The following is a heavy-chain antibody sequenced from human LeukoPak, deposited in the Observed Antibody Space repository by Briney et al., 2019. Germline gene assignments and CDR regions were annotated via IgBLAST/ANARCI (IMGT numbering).Heavy chain of an antibody. J-gene: IGHJ4*02. CDR3: ASDLTRGGNTY. D-gene: IGHD3-16*01. CDR1: GFTFSSYS. CDR2: ISSSSSYI. Sequence: PGGSLRLSCAASGFTFSSYSMNWVRQAPGKGLEWVSSISSSSSYIYYADSVKGRFTISRDNAKNSLYLQMNSLRAEDTAVYYCASDLTRGGNTYWGQGTLVTVSS. V-gene: IGHV3-21*01.